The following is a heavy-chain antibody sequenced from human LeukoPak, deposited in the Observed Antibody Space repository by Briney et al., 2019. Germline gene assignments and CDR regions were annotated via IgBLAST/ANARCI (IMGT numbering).Heavy chain of an antibody. V-gene: IGHV3-23*01. J-gene: IGHJ4*02. D-gene: IGHD6-13*01. CDR2: ISGNSGNA. CDR3: TRGRGSIWIYYFDC. CDR1: GFTFSSYA. Sequence: SGGSLRLSCAASGFTFSSYAMSWVRQAPGKGLEWVSSISGNSGNAYYADSVKGRFTISRDNSKNTLYLQMNSLRAEDTAIYYCTRGRGSIWIYYFDCWGQGTLVTVSS.